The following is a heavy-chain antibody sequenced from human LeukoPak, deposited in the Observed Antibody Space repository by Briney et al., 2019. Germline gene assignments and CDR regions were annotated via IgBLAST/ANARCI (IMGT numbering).Heavy chain of an antibody. CDR2: INPNSGGT. CDR1: GYTFTGYY. D-gene: IGHD6-13*01. CDR3: ARGAAEGLDR. V-gene: IGHV1-2*06. J-gene: IGHJ5*02. Sequence: GASVKVSCKASGYTFTGYYMHWVRQAPGQGLEWMGRINPNSGGTNYAQKFQGRVTISRDTSANTAYMEVSSLRSEDTAVYYCARGAAEGLDRWGQGTLVTVSS.